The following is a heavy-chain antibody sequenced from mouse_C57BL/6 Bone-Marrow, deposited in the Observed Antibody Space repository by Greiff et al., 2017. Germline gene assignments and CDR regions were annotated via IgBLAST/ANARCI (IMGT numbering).Heavy chain of an antibody. CDR3: ARTPFYYGRGYWYFDV. D-gene: IGHD1-1*01. Sequence: QVQLQQPGAELVMPGASVKLSCKASGYTFTSYWMHWVKQRPGQGLEWIGEIDPSDSYTNYNQKFKGKSTLTVDKSSSTAYMQLSSLTSEDSAVYYCARTPFYYGRGYWYFDVWGTGTTVTVSS. J-gene: IGHJ1*03. V-gene: IGHV1-69*01. CDR1: GYTFTSYW. CDR2: IDPSDSYT.